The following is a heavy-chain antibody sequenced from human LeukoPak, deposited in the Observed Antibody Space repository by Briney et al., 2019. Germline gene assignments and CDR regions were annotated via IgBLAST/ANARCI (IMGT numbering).Heavy chain of an antibody. V-gene: IGHV3-21*01. CDR2: IAGSSHYI. D-gene: IGHD3-16*01. CDR1: GFTFSSYS. Sequence: GGSLRLSWAASGFTFSSYSMNWVRQPPGKGLEWVSSIAGSSHYIHYANSVKGRFTISRDNAKNSLYLQMNSLSPDDPAVYYCARDRGEFFGGSDYWGQGTLVTVSS. J-gene: IGHJ4*02. CDR3: ARDRGEFFGGSDY.